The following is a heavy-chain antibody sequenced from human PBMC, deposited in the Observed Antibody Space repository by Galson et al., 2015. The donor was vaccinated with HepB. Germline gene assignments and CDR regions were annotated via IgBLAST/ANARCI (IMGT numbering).Heavy chain of an antibody. Sequence: SLRLSCAASGFTFSSYAMSWVRQAPGKGLEWVSAISGSGGSTYYADSVKGRFTISRDNSKNTLYLQMNSLRAEDTAVHYCAKVTGADTLRNFDYWGQGTLVTVSS. CDR3: AKVTGADTLRNFDY. CDR1: GFTFSSYA. CDR2: ISGSGGST. V-gene: IGHV3-23*01. J-gene: IGHJ4*02. D-gene: IGHD1-14*01.